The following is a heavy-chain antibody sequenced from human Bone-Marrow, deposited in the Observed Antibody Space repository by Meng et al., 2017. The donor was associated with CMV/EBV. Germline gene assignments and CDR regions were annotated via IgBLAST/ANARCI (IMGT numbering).Heavy chain of an antibody. D-gene: IGHD3-3*01. CDR1: GGTFSSYT. CDR3: ARGNRDFWSDTQVGAWEGTTYYYGMDV. CDR2: IIPILGIA. V-gene: IGHV1-69*02. J-gene: IGHJ6*02. Sequence: SVKVSCKASGGTFSSYTISWVRQAPGQGLEWMGRIIPILGIANYAQKFQGRVTITADKSTSTAYMELSSLRSEDTAVYYCARGNRDFWSDTQVGAWEGTTYYYGMDVWGQGTTVTVSS.